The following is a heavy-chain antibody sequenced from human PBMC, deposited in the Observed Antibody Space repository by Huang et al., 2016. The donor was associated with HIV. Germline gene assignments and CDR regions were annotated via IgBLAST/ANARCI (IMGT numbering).Heavy chain of an antibody. D-gene: IGHD3-22*01. V-gene: IGHV4-34*02. CDR2: INHSGNT. CDR1: GGSFSGYY. J-gene: IGHJ4*02. Sequence: QVQLEQWGAGLLKASETLSLTCAVYGGSFSGYYWNWLRQAPGKGLEWVGEINHSGNTNYNPSLKSRVNRSVDTSKSQFSLYLTSLSGADTGTYFCARRYNSRRDYWGRGTLVTVHS. CDR3: ARRYNSRRDY.